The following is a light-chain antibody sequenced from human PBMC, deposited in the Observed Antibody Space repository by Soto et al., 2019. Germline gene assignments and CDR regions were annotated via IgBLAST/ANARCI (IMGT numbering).Light chain of an antibody. Sequence: AIQMTQSPSSLSASVGDRITITCRASQDIRNYLGWYQQKPGKAPKLLIYGASSLESGVPSRFSGSGSGTDFTLTINSLQPEDFATYYCLQDDNYPWSFGQGTKVEI. CDR2: GAS. CDR1: QDIRNY. CDR3: LQDDNYPWS. J-gene: IGKJ1*01. V-gene: IGKV1-6*01.